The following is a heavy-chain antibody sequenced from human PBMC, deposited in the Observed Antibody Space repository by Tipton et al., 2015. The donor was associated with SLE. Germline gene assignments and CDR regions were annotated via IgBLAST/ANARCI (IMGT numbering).Heavy chain of an antibody. J-gene: IGHJ5*02. D-gene: IGHD3-3*01. CDR3: ARDGDDFWSGYHQFDP. CDR2: ISYSDGT. Sequence: TLSLTCTVSGGSISSHNWRWIRQPPGKGLEWIGHISYSDGTNYNPSPKSRVTISMDTSKNQFSLKLTSVTAADTAVYYCARDGDDFWSGYHQFDPWGQGTLVTVS. CDR1: GGSISSHN. V-gene: IGHV4-59*11.